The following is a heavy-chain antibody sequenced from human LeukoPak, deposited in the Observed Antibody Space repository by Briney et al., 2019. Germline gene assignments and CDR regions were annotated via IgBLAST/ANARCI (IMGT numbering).Heavy chain of an antibody. CDR3: ARHLPGSASYSYYGMDV. Sequence: SETLSLTCTVSDDSISSSSSYWGWNRQPPGKGLEWIGAIYHIGNTFYNPSLKSRVTISVDTSKSQFSLKLSSVTAADTAVYFCARHLPGSASYSYYGMDVWGQGTTVTVSS. CDR1: DDSISSSSSY. D-gene: IGHD3-10*01. J-gene: IGHJ6*02. V-gene: IGHV4-39*01. CDR2: IYHIGNT.